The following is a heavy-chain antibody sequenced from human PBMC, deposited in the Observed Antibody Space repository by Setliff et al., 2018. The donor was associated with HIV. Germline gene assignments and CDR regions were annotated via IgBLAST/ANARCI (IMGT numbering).Heavy chain of an antibody. CDR2: IYYTGST. CDR1: GGSISSGSYY. J-gene: IGHJ4*02. D-gene: IGHD1-1*01. Sequence: SETLSLTCTVSGGSISSGSYYWGWIRQPPGKGLEWIGSIYYTGSTYYNPSLRSRVTISVDTSKNQFSLVLDSATAADTAVYYCARNSQKGIQPLLLASWGPGTLVTVSS. CDR3: ARNSQKGIQPLLLAS. V-gene: IGHV4-39*07.